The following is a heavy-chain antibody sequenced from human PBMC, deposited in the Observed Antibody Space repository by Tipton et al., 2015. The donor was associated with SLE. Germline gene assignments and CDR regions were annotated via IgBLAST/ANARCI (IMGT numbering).Heavy chain of an antibody. V-gene: IGHV4-59*01. Sequence: TLSLTCTVFGASIRNYYWNWIRQAPGKELEWIGYLSYSGGTSYNPSLKSRLTILGDASTNQFSLRLTSVTAADTAVYYCARLDSSSWFRGWFDPWGQGTLVTVSS. CDR2: LSYSGGT. CDR1: GASIRNYY. D-gene: IGHD2-2*01. J-gene: IGHJ5*02. CDR3: ARLDSSSWFRGWFDP.